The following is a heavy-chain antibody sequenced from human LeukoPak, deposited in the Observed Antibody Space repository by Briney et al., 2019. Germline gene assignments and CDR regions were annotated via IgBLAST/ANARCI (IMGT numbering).Heavy chain of an antibody. CDR2: IWYDGSNK. CDR3: ARNDYGDYGRPFFY. J-gene: IGHJ4*02. D-gene: IGHD4-17*01. CDR1: GFTFSSYG. V-gene: IGHV3-33*01. Sequence: GGSLRLSCAASGFTFSSYGMHWVRQAPGKGLEWVAVIWYDGSNKYYADSVKGRFTISRDNSKNTLYLQMNSLRAEDTAVYYCARNDYGDYGRPFFYWGQGTLVTVS.